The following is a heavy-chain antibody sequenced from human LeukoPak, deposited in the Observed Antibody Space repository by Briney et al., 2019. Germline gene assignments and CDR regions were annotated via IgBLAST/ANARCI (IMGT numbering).Heavy chain of an antibody. V-gene: IGHV3-7*03. CDR2: IKQDGSEK. CDR3: AKGSYDYVWGSYPVSPGGDY. J-gene: IGHJ4*02. CDR1: RFTFGNYW. D-gene: IGHD3-16*02. Sequence: GGSLRLSCAGSRFTFGNYWMSWVRQAPGKGLEWVANIKQDGSEKYYVDSVKGRFTISRDNAKNSLYLQMNSLRAEDTAVYYCAKGSYDYVWGSYPVSPGGDYWGQGTLVTVSS.